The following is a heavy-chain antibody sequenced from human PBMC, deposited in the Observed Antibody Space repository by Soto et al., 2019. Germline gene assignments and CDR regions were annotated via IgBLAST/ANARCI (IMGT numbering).Heavy chain of an antibody. Sequence: QVQLVESGGGVVQPGRSLRLSCAASGFTFSNYGMHWVRQAPGKGLEWVWHTSNDGRREYYRDSVKGRFTISRDNSRHTLFLQMNSLRDDDTALYYCVRDDDYGPNALDMWGQGTMVSVSS. CDR3: VRDDDYGPNALDM. CDR2: TSNDGRRE. J-gene: IGHJ3*02. V-gene: IGHV3-33*01. CDR1: GFTFSNYG. D-gene: IGHD3-10*01.